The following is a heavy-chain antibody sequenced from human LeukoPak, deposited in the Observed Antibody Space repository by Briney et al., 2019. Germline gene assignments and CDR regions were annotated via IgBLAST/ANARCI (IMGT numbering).Heavy chain of an antibody. V-gene: IGHV3-23*01. J-gene: IGHJ4*02. Sequence: GGSLRLSCAASGFTFSNYGMTWVRQAPGKGLEWVSTISGRSGSTYYADAVKGRFTISRDNSKNTLYLQVNSLGAEDTAVYYCTNYYGSGSYCDYWGQGTLVTVSS. CDR3: TNYYGSGSYCDY. CDR1: GFTFSNYG. D-gene: IGHD3-10*01. CDR2: ISGRSGST.